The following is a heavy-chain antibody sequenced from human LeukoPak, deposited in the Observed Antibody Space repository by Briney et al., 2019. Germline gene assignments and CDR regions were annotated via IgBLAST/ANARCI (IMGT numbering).Heavy chain of an antibody. CDR1: GYTFTSYG. CDR3: ARSSVVVPAASGWFDP. J-gene: IGHJ5*02. CDR2: ISAYNGNT. D-gene: IGHD2-2*01. Sequence: SVKVSCKASGYTFTSYGISWVRQAPGQGLEWMGWISAYNGNTNYAQKLQGRVTMTTDTSTSTAYMELRSLRSDDTAVYYCARSSVVVPAASGWFDPWGQGTLVTVSS. V-gene: IGHV1-18*01.